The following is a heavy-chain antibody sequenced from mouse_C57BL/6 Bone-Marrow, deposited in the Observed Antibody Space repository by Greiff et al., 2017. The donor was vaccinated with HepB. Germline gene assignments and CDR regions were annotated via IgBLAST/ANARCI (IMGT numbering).Heavy chain of an antibody. Sequence: EVKLMESGGGLVKPVGSLKLSCAASGFTFSDYGMNWVRQAPEKGLEWVAYISSGSSTIYYADTVKGRFTSSRDNAKNTLFLQMTSLGSEDTVMYYCARCLYSNPFAYWSQGTLVTVSA. J-gene: IGHJ3*01. CDR2: ISSGSSTI. CDR3: ARCLYSNPFAY. CDR1: GFTFSDYG. V-gene: IGHV5-17*01. D-gene: IGHD2-5*01.